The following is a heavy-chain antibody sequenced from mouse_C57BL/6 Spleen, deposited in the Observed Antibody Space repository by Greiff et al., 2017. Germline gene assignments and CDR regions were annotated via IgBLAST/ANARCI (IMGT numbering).Heavy chain of an antibody. D-gene: IGHD1-1*01. J-gene: IGHJ3*01. CDR3: ARDYYGSRAWVAY. Sequence: QVQLQQPGAELVKPGASVKLSCKASGYTFTSYWMHWVKQRPGQGLEWIGMIHPNSGSTNYNEKFKSKATLTVDKSSSTAYMQLSSLTSEDSAVYYCARDYYGSRAWVAYWGQGTLVTVSA. CDR1: GYTFTSYW. CDR2: IHPNSGST. V-gene: IGHV1-64*01.